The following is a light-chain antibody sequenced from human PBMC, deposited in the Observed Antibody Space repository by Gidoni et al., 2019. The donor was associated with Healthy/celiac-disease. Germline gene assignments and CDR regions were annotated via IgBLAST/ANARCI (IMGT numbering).Light chain of an antibody. CDR1: SSTIGSNY. V-gene: IGLV1-47*01. CDR2: RNN. CDR3: AAWDDSLSGPV. J-gene: IGLJ3*02. Sequence: QSVLPQPPSASGTPRQRVTISCSGSSSTIGSNYVYWYQQLPGTAPKLLIYRNNQRPSGVPDRFSGSKSGTSASLAISGLRSEDEADYYCAAWDDSLSGPVFGGGTKLTVL.